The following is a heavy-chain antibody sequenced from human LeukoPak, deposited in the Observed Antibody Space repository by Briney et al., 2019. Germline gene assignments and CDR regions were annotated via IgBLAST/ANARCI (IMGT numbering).Heavy chain of an antibody. J-gene: IGHJ4*02. CDR2: INHSGST. D-gene: IGHD3-10*01. Sequence: SETLSLTCAVYGGSFSGYYWGWIRQPPGKGREWIGEINHSGSTNYNPSLKSRVTISVDTSKNQFSPKLSSVTAADTAVYYCASGSGSYSPYYWGQGTLVTVSS. CDR1: GGSFSGYY. CDR3: ASGSGSYSPYY. V-gene: IGHV4-34*01.